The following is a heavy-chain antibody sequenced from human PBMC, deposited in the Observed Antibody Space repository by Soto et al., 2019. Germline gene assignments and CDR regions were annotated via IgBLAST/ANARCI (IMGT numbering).Heavy chain of an antibody. D-gene: IGHD6-13*01. CDR2: IFYSGST. CDR1: DGSIRSGGYY. V-gene: IGHV4-31*03. J-gene: IGHJ5*02. Sequence: TXSLTFTVSDGSIRSGGYYWSWIRQHPGKGLEWIGYIFYSGSTYYNPSLKSRVTISLHTSETQFSLKLSSVTAADTAVYYCARGGSSWGNWFDPWGQGTLVTVSS. CDR3: ARGGSSWGNWFDP.